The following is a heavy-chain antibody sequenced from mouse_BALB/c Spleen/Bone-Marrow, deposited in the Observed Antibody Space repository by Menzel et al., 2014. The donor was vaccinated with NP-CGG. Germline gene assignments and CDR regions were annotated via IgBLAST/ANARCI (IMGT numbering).Heavy chain of an antibody. CDR1: GYTFTSYW. CDR3: ARDDYAY. J-gene: IGHJ3*01. Sequence: GQRVESGAELAKPGASVKMSCKASGYTFTSYWMHWVKQRPGQGLEWIGYIYPSTGYTEHNQKFKDKAIMTADKSSSTAYMQLSSLTSEDSAVYYCARDDYAYGGQGTLVTVSA. D-gene: IGHD2-4*01. V-gene: IGHV1-7*01. CDR2: IYPSTGYT.